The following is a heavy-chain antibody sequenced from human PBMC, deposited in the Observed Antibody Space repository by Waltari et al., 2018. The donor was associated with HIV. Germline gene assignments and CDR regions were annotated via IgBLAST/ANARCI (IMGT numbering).Heavy chain of an antibody. Sequence: QVQLQQWGAGLLKPSETLSLTCAVYGGSFSGYYWSWIRQPPGKGLDWIGEINHSGSTNYTPSLSSRITISVDTSKNQFSLQLSSVTAAYTAVYDCARGQYYDFWSGYYYDYWGQGTLVTVSS. CDR2: INHSGST. CDR1: GGSFSGYY. D-gene: IGHD3-3*01. CDR3: ARGQYYDFWSGYYYDY. J-gene: IGHJ4*02. V-gene: IGHV4-34*01.